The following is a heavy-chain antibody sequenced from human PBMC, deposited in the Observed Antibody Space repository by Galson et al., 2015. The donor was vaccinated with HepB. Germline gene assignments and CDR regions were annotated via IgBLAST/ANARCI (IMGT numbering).Heavy chain of an antibody. V-gene: IGHV3-33*06. CDR1: GFTFSSYG. D-gene: IGHD1-26*01. Sequence: SLRLSCAASGFTFSSYGMHWVRQAPGEGLEWVAVIWYNGSNKYYADSVKGRFTISRDNSKNTLYLQMNSLRAEDTAVYYCAKDRGWELLFSYYYGMDVWGQGTTVTVSS. J-gene: IGHJ6*02. CDR3: AKDRGWELLFSYYYGMDV. CDR2: IWYNGSNK.